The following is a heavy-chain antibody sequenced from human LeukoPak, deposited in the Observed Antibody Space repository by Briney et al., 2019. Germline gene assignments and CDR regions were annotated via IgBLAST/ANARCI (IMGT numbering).Heavy chain of an antibody. CDR1: GYTFTGYY. Sequence: ASVKVSCKASGYTFTGYYMHWVRQAPGQGLEWMGWINPNSGGTNYAQKFQGWVTMTRDTSTSTAYMELSRLRSDDTAVYYCARGGYGSGSYYFDYWGQGTLVTVSS. CDR3: ARGGYGSGSYYFDY. V-gene: IGHV1-2*04. J-gene: IGHJ4*02. D-gene: IGHD3-10*01. CDR2: INPNSGGT.